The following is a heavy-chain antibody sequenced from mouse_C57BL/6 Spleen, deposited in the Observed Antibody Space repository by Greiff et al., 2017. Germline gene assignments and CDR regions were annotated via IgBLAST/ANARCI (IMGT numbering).Heavy chain of an antibody. Sequence: VKLQESGAELVKPGASVKMSCKASGYTFTTYPIEWMKQNPGKSLEWIGNFHPYNDDTKYNEQFKGKATLTVEKSSSTVYLELSRLASDDSAVYCCARGGYGNFWYFDVWGTGTTVTVSS. CDR1: GYTFTTYP. J-gene: IGHJ1*03. CDR2: FHPYNDDT. V-gene: IGHV1-47*01. D-gene: IGHD2-1*01. CDR3: ARGGYGNFWYFDV.